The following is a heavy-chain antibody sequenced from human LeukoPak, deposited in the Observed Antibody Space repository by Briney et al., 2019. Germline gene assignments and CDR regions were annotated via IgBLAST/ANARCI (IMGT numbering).Heavy chain of an antibody. Sequence: PSETLSLTCTVSGGSISSYYWSWIRQPPGKGLGWIGYIYYSGSTYYNPSLKSRVTISVDTSKNQFSLKLSSVTAADTAVYYCARGGFAGTTIDYWGQGTLVTVSS. V-gene: IGHV4-59*12. D-gene: IGHD4-17*01. CDR2: IYYSGST. CDR3: ARGGFAGTTIDY. J-gene: IGHJ4*02. CDR1: GGSISSYY.